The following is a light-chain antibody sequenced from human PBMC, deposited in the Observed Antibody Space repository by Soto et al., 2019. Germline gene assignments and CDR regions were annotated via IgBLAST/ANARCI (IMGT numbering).Light chain of an antibody. Sequence: EVVLTKCAATLSVSLGERATLSCRARQSSXSNLVWYQKKPGQAPRFLXYDASTRATGGPARFSGSGSGKEFTLLISSMHSEHSAVYYCQQYNSGLWTFGQGTKVDI. J-gene: IGKJ1*01. V-gene: IGKV3-15*01. CDR3: QQYNSGLWT. CDR2: DAS. CDR1: QSSXSN.